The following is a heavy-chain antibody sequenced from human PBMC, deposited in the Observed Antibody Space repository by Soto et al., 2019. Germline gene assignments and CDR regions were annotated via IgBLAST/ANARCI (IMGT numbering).Heavy chain of an antibody. CDR1: GGSVSSGSYY. CDR2: IYYSGST. D-gene: IGHD1-26*01. V-gene: IGHV4-61*01. J-gene: IGHJ4*02. CDR3: ARDGREHYFDY. Sequence: SETLSLTCTVSGGSVSSGSYYWSWIRQPPGKGLEWIGYIYYSGSTNYNPSLKSRVTISVDTSKNQFSLKLSSVIAADTAVYYCARDGREHYFDYWGQGTLVTVSS.